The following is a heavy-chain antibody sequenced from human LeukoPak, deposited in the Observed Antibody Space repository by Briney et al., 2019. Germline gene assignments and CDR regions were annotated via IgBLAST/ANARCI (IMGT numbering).Heavy chain of an antibody. D-gene: IGHD2-2*01. CDR2: IYHGGST. CDR3: SRGRTGYKLLPTKKDYSYYYMDV. Sequence: AETLSLSCTVSGVSFSTYYWSWIRQPPGKGLEWVGYIYHGGSTNYNASLKRRLTISVDATQNQFPFKLSSGTTAETAADYCSRGRTGYKLLPTKKDYSYYYMDVWDKGTTVTVSS. CDR1: GVSFSTYY. J-gene: IGHJ6*03. V-gene: IGHV4-59*12.